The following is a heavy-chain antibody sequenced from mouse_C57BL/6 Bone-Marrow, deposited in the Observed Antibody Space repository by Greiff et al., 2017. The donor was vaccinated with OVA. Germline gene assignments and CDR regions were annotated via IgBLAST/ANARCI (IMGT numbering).Heavy chain of an antibody. V-gene: IGHV1-82*01. CDR3: ARQLRPGGFAY. Sequence: VQVVESGPELVKPGASVKISCKASGYAFSSSWMNWVKQRPGKGLEWIGRIYPGDGDTNYNGKFKGKATLTADKSSSTAYMQLSSLTSEDSAVYFCARQLRPGGFAYWGQGTLVTVSA. J-gene: IGHJ3*01. CDR1: GYAFSSSW. D-gene: IGHD3-2*02. CDR2: IYPGDGDT.